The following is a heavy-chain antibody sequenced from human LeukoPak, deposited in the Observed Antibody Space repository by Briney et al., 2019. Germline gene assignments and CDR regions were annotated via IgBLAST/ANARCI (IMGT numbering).Heavy chain of an antibody. D-gene: IGHD2-15*01. CDR1: GFSLSTSGMC. J-gene: IGHJ4*02. V-gene: IGHV2-70*11. Sequence: SRPTLLNPTQTLTLTCSFSGFSLSTSGMCVSWIRQPPGKALEWLARIDRDDDKYYSPSLKTRLTISKDTSKNQEDLTMTSMDPVDTATYFCARPNTKSHCSGGSCYSRYFDYWGQGTLVTVSS. CDR3: ARPNTKSHCSGGSCYSRYFDY. CDR2: IDRDDDK.